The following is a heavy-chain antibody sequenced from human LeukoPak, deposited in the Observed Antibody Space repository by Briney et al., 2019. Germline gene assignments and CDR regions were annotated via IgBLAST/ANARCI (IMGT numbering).Heavy chain of an antibody. CDR1: GFTFSSYS. Sequence: GGSLRLSCAASGFTFSSYSMNWVRQAPGKGLEYVSAISSNGGSTYYADSVKGRFTISRDNSKNTLYLQMSSLRAEDTAVYYCVKDSSGWYRGWFDPWGQGTLVTVSS. D-gene: IGHD6-19*01. J-gene: IGHJ5*02. CDR2: ISSNGGST. V-gene: IGHV3-64D*09. CDR3: VKDSSGWYRGWFDP.